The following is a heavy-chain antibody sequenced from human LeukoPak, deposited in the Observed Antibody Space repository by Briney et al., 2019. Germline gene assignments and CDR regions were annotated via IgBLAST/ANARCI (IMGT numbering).Heavy chain of an antibody. CDR1: GFTFTSSV. CDR2: IVVGSGNT. CDR3: ARHSGYHSTMYLDY. V-gene: IGHV1-58*01. J-gene: IGHJ4*02. D-gene: IGHD3-22*01. Sequence: SVKVSCKASGFTFTSSVVQWVRQARGQRLEWIGWIVVGSGNTNYAQKFQERVTITRDMSTSTAYMELSSLRSEDAAVYYCARHSGYHSTMYLDYWGQGTLVTVSS.